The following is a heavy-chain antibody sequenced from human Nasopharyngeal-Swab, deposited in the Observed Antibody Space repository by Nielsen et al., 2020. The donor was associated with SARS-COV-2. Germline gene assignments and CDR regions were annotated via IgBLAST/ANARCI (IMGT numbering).Heavy chain of an antibody. Sequence: WTRQSPGKGLEWIGYIYYSGSTNYNPSLKSRVTISVDTSKNQFSLKLSSVTAADTAVYYCARLRNYDSSGYSTYYFDYWGQGTLVTVSS. CDR3: ARLRNYDSSGYSTYYFDY. D-gene: IGHD3-22*01. J-gene: IGHJ4*02. V-gene: IGHV4-61*07. CDR2: IYYSGST.